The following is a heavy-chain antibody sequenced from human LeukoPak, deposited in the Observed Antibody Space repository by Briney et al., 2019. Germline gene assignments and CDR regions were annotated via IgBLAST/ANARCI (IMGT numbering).Heavy chain of an antibody. Sequence: GGSLRLPCSASGFTFSSYWMHWVGQPPGKGLVWVSRIKSDGRTNSADSVKGRFTISRDNAKNTVSLQMNSLRAEDTGVYYCARAPSEIGGYYPEYFRHWGQGTLVTVSS. CDR1: GFTFSSYW. D-gene: IGHD3-22*01. V-gene: IGHV3-74*01. J-gene: IGHJ1*01. CDR3: ARAPSEIGGYYPEYFRH. CDR2: IKSDGRT.